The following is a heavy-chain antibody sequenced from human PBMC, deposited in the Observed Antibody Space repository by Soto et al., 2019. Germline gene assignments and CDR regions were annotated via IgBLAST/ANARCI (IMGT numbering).Heavy chain of an antibody. V-gene: IGHV1-69*13. CDR1: GGTISSYA. Sequence: GASVKVSCTDSGGTISSYAISWVRQAPGQGLEWMGGIIPIFGTANYAQKFQGRVTITADESTSTAYMELSSVTAADTAVYYCARGEGSSWYHRGDFDYWGQGTLVTVSS. D-gene: IGHD6-13*01. J-gene: IGHJ4*02. CDR3: ARGEGSSWYHRGDFDY. CDR2: IIPIFGTA.